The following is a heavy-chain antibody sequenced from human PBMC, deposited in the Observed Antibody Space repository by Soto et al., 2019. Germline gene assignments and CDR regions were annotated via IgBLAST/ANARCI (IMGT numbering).Heavy chain of an antibody. J-gene: IGHJ5*02. Sequence: ASVKVSCKASGYTFTTYALHWVRQAPGQRLEWMGWINANNGNTKYSQKFQGRVTITRDTSTSTAYMELRSLRSDDTAVYYCARGGDIVLVPAAPRGFRFEPWGQGTLVTVSS. CDR1: GYTFTTYA. CDR2: INANNGNT. CDR3: ARGGDIVLVPAAPRGFRFEP. V-gene: IGHV1-3*01. D-gene: IGHD2-2*01.